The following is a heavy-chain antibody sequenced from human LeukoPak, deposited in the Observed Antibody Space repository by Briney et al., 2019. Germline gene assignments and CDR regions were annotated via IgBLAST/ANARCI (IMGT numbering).Heavy chain of an antibody. V-gene: IGHV1-69*01. CDR1: GGTFSSYA. Sequence: SVKVSCKASGGTFSSYAISWVRPAPGQGPEWMGGIIPIFGTANYAQKFQGRVTITADESTSTAYMELSSLRSEDTAVYYCARDGDAEYSSSFFDYWGQGTLVTVSS. J-gene: IGHJ4*02. CDR3: ARDGDAEYSSSFFDY. D-gene: IGHD6-6*01. CDR2: IIPIFGTA.